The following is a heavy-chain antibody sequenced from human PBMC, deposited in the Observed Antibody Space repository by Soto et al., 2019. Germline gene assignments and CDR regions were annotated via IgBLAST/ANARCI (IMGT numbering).Heavy chain of an antibody. Sequence: EVQVVESGGDLVKPGGSLRLSCNFSFSMYSMDWVRQAPGKGLEWVASISSGSDFIKYADSVKGRFTISRDNTKNSVSLQMSSLRVEDTAMYYCTRDQGGSYDSWFDPWGRGTLVTVSS. CDR1: FSMYS. CDR2: ISSGSDFI. V-gene: IGHV3-21*02. D-gene: IGHD1-26*01. J-gene: IGHJ5*02. CDR3: TRDQGGSYDSWFDP.